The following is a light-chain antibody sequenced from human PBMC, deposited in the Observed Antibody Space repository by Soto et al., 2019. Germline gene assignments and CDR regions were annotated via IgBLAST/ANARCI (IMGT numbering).Light chain of an antibody. J-gene: IGLJ3*02. CDR3: SSYTRSSTLRV. CDR1: SSDVGGYNY. Sequence: QSALTQPASVSGSPGQSITISCTGTSSDVGGYNYVSWYQQYPGKAPKLMIYEVNNRPSGVSNRFSGSKSANTASLTISGLQAEDEADYYCSSYTRSSTLRVFGGGTKLTVL. V-gene: IGLV2-14*01. CDR2: EVN.